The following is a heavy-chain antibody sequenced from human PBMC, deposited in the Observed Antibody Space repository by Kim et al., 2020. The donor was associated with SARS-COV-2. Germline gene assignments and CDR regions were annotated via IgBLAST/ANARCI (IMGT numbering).Heavy chain of an antibody. V-gene: IGHV3-30-3*01. CDR2: ISDAGSNK. Sequence: GGSLRLSCAASGFIFTNYAIHWVRQAPGKGLEWVAVISDAGSNKYYADSVKGRFTISRDNSKNTLYLEANSLGPEDTALYYCARGGSPFCTSCLPSEYWGQGTLVTVSS. D-gene: IGHD2-8*01. CDR3: ARGGSPFCTSCLPSEY. CDR1: GFIFTNYA. J-gene: IGHJ4*02.